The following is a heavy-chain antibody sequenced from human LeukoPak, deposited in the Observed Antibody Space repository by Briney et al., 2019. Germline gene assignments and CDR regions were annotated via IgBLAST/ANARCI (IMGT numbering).Heavy chain of an antibody. D-gene: IGHD3-22*01. V-gene: IGHV3-48*01. CDR1: GFTFSSYS. J-gene: IGHJ4*02. Sequence: PGGSLRLSCAASGFTFSSYSMNWVRQAPGKGLEWVSYISSSSSTIYYADSVKGRFTISRDNAKNSLYLQMNSLRAEDTAVYYCARDLFTYYYDSSGPAFGYWGKGTLVTVSS. CDR2: ISSSSSTI. CDR3: ARDLFTYYYDSSGPAFGY.